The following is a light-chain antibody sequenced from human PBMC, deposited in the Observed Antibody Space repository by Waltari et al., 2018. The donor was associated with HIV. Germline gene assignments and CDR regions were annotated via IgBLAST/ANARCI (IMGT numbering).Light chain of an antibody. CDR3: CSYAGSDTLV. CDR1: NSDVGNYNL. CDR2: EVT. J-gene: IGLJ3*02. V-gene: IGLV2-23*02. Sequence: QSALTQPASVSGSPGQSVTIPCTGTNSDVGNYNLVSWYRQHPDQAPNLLIFEVTRRPSGVSDRFSGSKSGNTASLTISGLQAEDEADYYCCSYAGSDTLVFGGGTKLTVL.